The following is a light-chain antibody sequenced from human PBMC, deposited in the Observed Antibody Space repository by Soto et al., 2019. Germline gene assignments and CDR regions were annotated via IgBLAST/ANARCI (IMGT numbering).Light chain of an antibody. CDR1: GSDIGTYNR. CDR3: SSYTSSSTYV. CDR2: DVS. J-gene: IGLJ1*01. Sequence: QSALTQPPSVSGSPGQSVAISCTGTGSDIGTYNRVSWYQQPPGTAPKLIIYDVSDRPSGVPDRFSGSKSGNTASLTISGLQAEDEADYYCSSYTSSSTYVFGTGTKLTVL. V-gene: IGLV2-18*02.